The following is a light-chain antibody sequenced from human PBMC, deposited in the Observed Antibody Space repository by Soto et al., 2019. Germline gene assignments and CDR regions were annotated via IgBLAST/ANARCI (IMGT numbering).Light chain of an antibody. CDR1: QSLRGSY. V-gene: IGKV3-20*01. CDR3: QQYGSSPT. J-gene: IGKJ1*01. CDR2: DVS. Sequence: EIVLTQSPGTLSLSPGERATLSCRASQSLRGSYLAWYQQKFGQAPRFLIYDVSSRASGIPDRFSGSGSGTDFTLSISRLEPEDFAVYYCQQYGSSPTFGQGTKVDIK.